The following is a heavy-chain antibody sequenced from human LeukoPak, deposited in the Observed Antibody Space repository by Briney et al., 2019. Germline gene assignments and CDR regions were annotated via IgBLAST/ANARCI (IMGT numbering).Heavy chain of an antibody. J-gene: IGHJ4*02. D-gene: IGHD3-10*01. CDR1: GYTCTGYY. Sequence: GASVKVSCKASGYTCTGYYMHWVRQAPGQGLEWMGRINPNSGGTNYAQKFQGRVTMTRDTSISTAYMELSRLRSDDTAVYYCAPSLYYYGSGSYQTEGYWGQGTLVTVSS. CDR3: APSLYYYGSGSYQTEGY. CDR2: INPNSGGT. V-gene: IGHV1-2*06.